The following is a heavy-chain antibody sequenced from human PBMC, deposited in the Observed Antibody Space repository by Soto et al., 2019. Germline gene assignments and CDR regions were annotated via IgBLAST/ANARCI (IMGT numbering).Heavy chain of an antibody. V-gene: IGHV1-69*01. CDR3: ASNNRGSYHFDF. J-gene: IGHJ4*02. CDR1: GGTFRSDA. Sequence: QVQLVQSGAEVKKPGSSVKVSCKASGGTFRSDAMSWVRQAPGQGLEWMGGINPIFGATNYAQKFQGRVAISADESTRKAYMELSSLRSDDTAVYYFASNNRGSYHFDFGGQGTLVTVPA. D-gene: IGHD3-16*02. CDR2: INPIFGAT.